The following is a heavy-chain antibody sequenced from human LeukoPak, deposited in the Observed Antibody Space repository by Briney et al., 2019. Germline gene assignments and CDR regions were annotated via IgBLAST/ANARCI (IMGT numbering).Heavy chain of an antibody. D-gene: IGHD5-18*01. J-gene: IGHJ6*03. CDR2: IYYSGST. CDR3: ARGRAGRGYSYVIYYYYYMDV. V-gene: IGHV4-39*01. CDR1: GFTFSSYW. Sequence: GSLRLSCAASGFTFSSYWMSWVRQAPGKGLEWIGSIYYSGSTYYNPSLKSRVTISVDTSKNQFSLKVSSVTAADTAVYYCARGRAGRGYSYVIYYYYYMDVWGKGTTVTVSS.